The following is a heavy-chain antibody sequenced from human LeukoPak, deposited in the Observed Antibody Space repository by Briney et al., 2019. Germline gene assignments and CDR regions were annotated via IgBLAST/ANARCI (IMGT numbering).Heavy chain of an antibody. CDR1: GGSISSYY. CDR3: ARDASYYYGSGSPRHFDY. Sequence: PSETLSLTCTASGGSISSYYWSWIRQPAGKGLEWIGRIYTSGSTNYNPSLKSRVTMSVDTSKNQFSLKLSSVTAADTAVYYCARDASYYYGSGSPRHFDYWGQGTLVTVSS. J-gene: IGHJ4*02. CDR2: IYTSGST. D-gene: IGHD3-10*01. V-gene: IGHV4-4*07.